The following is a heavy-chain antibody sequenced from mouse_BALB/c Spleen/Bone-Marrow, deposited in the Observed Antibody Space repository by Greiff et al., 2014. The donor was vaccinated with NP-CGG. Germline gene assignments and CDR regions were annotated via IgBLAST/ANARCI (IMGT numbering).Heavy chain of an antibody. CDR3: AREGVDYFDY. J-gene: IGHJ2*01. CDR1: GYTFTSYV. Sequence: VQLQQPGPELVKPGASVKMSCKASGYTFTSYVIHWVKQKPGQGLEWIGYINPYNDATKLNERFKGKATLTSDKSSSTAYMVLSSLTSEDSAVYYCAREGVDYFDYWGQGTTLTVSS. CDR2: INPYNDAT. V-gene: IGHV1-14*01.